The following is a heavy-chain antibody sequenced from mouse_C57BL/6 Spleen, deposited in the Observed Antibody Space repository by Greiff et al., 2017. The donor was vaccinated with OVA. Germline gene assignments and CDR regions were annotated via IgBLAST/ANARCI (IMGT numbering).Heavy chain of an antibody. CDR1: GYTFTSYW. CDR2: IDPSDSYT. Sequence: VQLQQPGAELVMPGASVKLSCKASGYTFTSYWMHWVKQRPGQGLEWIGEIDPSDSYTNYNQKFKGKSTLTVDKSSSTAYMQLSSLTSEDSAVYYCARGGYSNYEAGFAYWGQGTLVTVSA. D-gene: IGHD2-5*01. CDR3: ARGGYSNYEAGFAY. J-gene: IGHJ3*01. V-gene: IGHV1-69*01.